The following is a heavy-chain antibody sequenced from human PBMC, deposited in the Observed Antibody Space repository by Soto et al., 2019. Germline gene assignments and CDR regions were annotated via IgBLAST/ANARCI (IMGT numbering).Heavy chain of an antibody. CDR3: AKTPAPRGAYYFDY. Sequence: EVQLLDSGGGLVQPGGSLRLSCAASGFTFSNYAMSWVRQAPGKGLEWVSSISGSGSTTYYTDSVKGRFTISRDNSKSTLSLQMGSLRAEDTAIYFCAKTPAPRGAYYFDYWGQGTLLTVSS. CDR1: GFTFSNYA. V-gene: IGHV3-23*01. J-gene: IGHJ4*02. D-gene: IGHD3-10*01. CDR2: ISGSGSTT.